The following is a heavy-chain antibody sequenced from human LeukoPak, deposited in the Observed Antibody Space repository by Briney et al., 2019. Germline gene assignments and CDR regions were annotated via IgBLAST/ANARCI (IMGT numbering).Heavy chain of an antibody. CDR2: IKQDGSGK. Sequence: GGSLRLSCAASGFTFNSYWMTWVRQAPGKGLEWLANIKQDGSGKYYVDSVKGRFTISRDNARNSVYLQMNSLRAEDTAVYYCARGGTRVYSPSDYWGQGALVTVSS. CDR1: GFTFNSYW. D-gene: IGHD5-18*01. V-gene: IGHV3-7*01. CDR3: ARGGTRVYSPSDY. J-gene: IGHJ4*02.